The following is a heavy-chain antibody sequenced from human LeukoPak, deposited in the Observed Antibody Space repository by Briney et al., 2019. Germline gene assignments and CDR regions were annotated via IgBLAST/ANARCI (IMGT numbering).Heavy chain of an antibody. Sequence: SETLSLTCAVSGGSISSGGYSWSWIRQPPGKGLEWIGYIYHSGSTYYNPSLKSRVTISVDRAKNQFSLKLSSVTAADTAVYYCARVLAAAAYFDYGGQGTLVTVSS. CDR3: ARVLAAAAYFDY. D-gene: IGHD6-13*01. CDR1: GGSISSGGYS. CDR2: IYHSGST. J-gene: IGHJ4*02. V-gene: IGHV4-30-2*01.